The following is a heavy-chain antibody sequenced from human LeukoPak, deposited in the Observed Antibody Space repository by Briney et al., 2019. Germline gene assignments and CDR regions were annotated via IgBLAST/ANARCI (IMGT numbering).Heavy chain of an antibody. V-gene: IGHV4-59*01. D-gene: IGHD7-27*01. CDR1: GGSLSRYY. J-gene: IGHJ4*02. Sequence: SETLSLTCTVSGGSLSRYYWFWIRQSPGKGPEWIGYVYSSVSTNYNPSLKSRVTISIDTPENQFSLKLTSMTAADTAVYYCARGSYGDPIDNWGQGILVTVSS. CDR2: VYSSVST. CDR3: ARGSYGDPIDN.